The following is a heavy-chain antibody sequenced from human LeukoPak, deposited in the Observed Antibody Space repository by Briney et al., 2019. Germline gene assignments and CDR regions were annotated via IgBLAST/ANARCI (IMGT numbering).Heavy chain of an antibody. CDR3: ARTAYSGSFDY. CDR1: GGSISRYY. J-gene: IGHJ4*02. Sequence: SETLSLTCTVSGGSISRYYWSWIRQPPGKGLEWIGRIYTSGSTNYNPSLKSRVTISVDTSKHQFSLKLSSVIAADTAVYYCARTAYSGSFDYWGQGTLVTVSS. CDR2: IYTSGST. V-gene: IGHV4-4*07. D-gene: IGHD3-10*01.